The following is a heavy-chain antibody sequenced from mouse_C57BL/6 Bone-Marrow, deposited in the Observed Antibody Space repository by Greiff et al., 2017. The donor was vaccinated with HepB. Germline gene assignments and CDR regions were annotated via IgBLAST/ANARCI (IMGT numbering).Heavy chain of an antibody. V-gene: IGHV1-26*01. CDR1: GYTFTDYY. Sequence: EVQLQQSGPELVKPGASVKISCKASGYTFTDYYMNWVKQSHGKSLEWIGDINPNNGGTSYNQKFKGKATLTVDKASSTAYMEHRSLTSEDSAVYYVASGYYGSSYPCDDWGQGTTLTVSS. CDR2: INPNNGGT. CDR3: ASGYYGSSYPCDD. J-gene: IGHJ2*01. D-gene: IGHD1-1*01.